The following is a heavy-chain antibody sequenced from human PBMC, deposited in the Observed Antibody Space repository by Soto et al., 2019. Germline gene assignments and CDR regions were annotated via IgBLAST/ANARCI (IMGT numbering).Heavy chain of an antibody. CDR2: ISGSGGST. D-gene: IGHD6-13*01. V-gene: IGHV3-23*01. CDR1: GFTFSSYA. Sequence: GGSLRLSCAASGFTFSSYAMSWVRQAPGKGLEWVSAISGSGGSTYYADSVKGRFTISRDNSKNTLYLQMNSLRAEDTAVYYCEKEIYRSSWTGTDYWGQGTQVTVSS. J-gene: IGHJ4*02. CDR3: EKEIYRSSWTGTDY.